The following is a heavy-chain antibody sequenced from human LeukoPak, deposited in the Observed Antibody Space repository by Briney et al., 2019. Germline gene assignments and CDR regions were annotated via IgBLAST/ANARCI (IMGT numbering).Heavy chain of an antibody. CDR3: ANDYCSSTSCIPGDYYYYYMDV. CDR2: IRYDGSNK. J-gene: IGHJ6*03. D-gene: IGHD2-2*01. Sequence: AGGSLRLSCAASGFTFSSYGMHWVRQAPGKGLEWVAFIRYDGSNKYYADSVKGRFTISRDNSKNTLYLQMNSLRAEDTAVYHCANDYCSSTSCIPGDYYYYYMDVWGKGTTVTVSS. CDR1: GFTFSSYG. V-gene: IGHV3-30*02.